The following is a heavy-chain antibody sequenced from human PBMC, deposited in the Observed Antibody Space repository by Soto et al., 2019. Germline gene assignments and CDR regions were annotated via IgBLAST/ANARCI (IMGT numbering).Heavy chain of an antibody. CDR2: IYATGTT. CDR1: GASISGFY. J-gene: IGHJ5*02. V-gene: IGHV4-4*07. CDR3: VRDGTKTLRDWFDP. D-gene: IGHD1-1*01. Sequence: PSETLSLTCTVSGASISGFYWSWIRKSAGKGLEWIGRIYATGTTDYNPSLKSRVMMSVDTSKKQFSLKLRSVTAADKAVYYCVRDGTKTLRDWFDPRGQGISVTVSS.